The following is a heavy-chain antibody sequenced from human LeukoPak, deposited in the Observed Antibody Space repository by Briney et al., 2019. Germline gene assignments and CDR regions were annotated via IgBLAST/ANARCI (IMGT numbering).Heavy chain of an antibody. J-gene: IGHJ3*02. V-gene: IGHV4-39*01. D-gene: IGHD1-26*01. CDR1: GVSISSSSYY. CDR2: IYSSGDT. Sequence: SETLSLTCTVSGVSISSSSYYWSWIRQPPGKGLEWIGSIYSSGDTNYDPSLKSRVTISVDTSKNQFSLKVTSVTAADTAVHFCARHSKRGSSPTRPFDIWGQGTMVTVSS. CDR3: ARHSKRGSSPTRPFDI.